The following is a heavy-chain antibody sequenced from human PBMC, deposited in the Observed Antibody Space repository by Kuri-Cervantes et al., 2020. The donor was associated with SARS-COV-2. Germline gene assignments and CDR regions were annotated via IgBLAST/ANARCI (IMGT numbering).Heavy chain of an antibody. CDR3: AKGHSGYDYWVRVY. J-gene: IGHJ4*02. CDR2: IYSGGSST. Sequence: GESLKISCAASGFTFSSYAMSWVRQAPGKGLEWVSVIYSGGSSTYYADSVKGRFTIPRDNSKNTLYLQMNSLRAEDTAVYYCAKGHSGYDYWVRVYWGQGTLVTVSS. V-gene: IGHV3-23*03. CDR1: GFTFSSYA. D-gene: IGHD5-12*01.